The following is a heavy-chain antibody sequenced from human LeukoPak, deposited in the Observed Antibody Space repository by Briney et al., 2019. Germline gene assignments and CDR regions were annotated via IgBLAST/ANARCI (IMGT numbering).Heavy chain of an antibody. CDR3: ARGAWYYDFWSGLGY. Sequence: ASVKVSCKASGGTFSSYAISWVRQAPGQGLEWMGGIIPIFGTANYAQKFQGRVTMTRDMSTSTVYMELSSLRSEDTAVYYCARGAWYYDFWSGLGYWGQGTLVTVSS. D-gene: IGHD3-3*01. CDR2: IIPIFGTA. J-gene: IGHJ4*02. CDR1: GGTFSSYA. V-gene: IGHV1-69*05.